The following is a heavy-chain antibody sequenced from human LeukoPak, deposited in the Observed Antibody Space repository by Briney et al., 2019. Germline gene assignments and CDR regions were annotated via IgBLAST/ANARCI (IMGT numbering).Heavy chain of an antibody. D-gene: IGHD1-26*01. CDR1: GFAFHAFD. CDR3: ATWAFYLGLDV. Sequence: GGSLRLSCAASGFAFHAFDMYWVRQAPGKGLEWVSRITNDGGKTYYADSVRGRFTISRDNSQSSLYLQMNSLRTDDAASYYCATWAFYLGLDVWGQGTTVTVSS. CDR2: ITNDGGKT. J-gene: IGHJ6*02. V-gene: IGHV3-43*02.